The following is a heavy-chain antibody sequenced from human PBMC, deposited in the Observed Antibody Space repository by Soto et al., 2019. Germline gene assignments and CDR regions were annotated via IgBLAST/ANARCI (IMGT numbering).Heavy chain of an antibody. CDR2: ISWNSGSI. CDR3: AKGGYYDFWSGTPGDYFDY. CDR1: GFTFDDYA. J-gene: IGHJ4*02. V-gene: IGHV3-9*01. Sequence: EVQLVESGGGLVQPGRSLRLSCAASGFTFDDYAMHWVRQAPGKGLEWVSGISWNSGSIGYAESVKGRFTISRDNAKNSLYLQMNSLRAEDTALYYCAKGGYYDFWSGTPGDYFDYWGQGTLVTVSS. D-gene: IGHD3-3*01.